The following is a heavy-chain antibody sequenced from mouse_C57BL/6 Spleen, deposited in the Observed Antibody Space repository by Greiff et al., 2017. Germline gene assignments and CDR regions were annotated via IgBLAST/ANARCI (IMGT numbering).Heavy chain of an antibody. CDR1: GYTFTSYW. V-gene: IGHV1-64*01. CDR2: IHPTSGST. D-gene: IGHD2-3*01. Sequence: QVQLQQPGAELVKPGASVKLSCKASGYTFTSYWMHWVKQRPGQGLEWIGMIHPTSGSTNYNEKFKSKATLTVDKSSSTAYMQLSSLTSEDSAVYYGAPCYDGYFYFDYWGQGTTLTVSA. CDR3: APCYDGYFYFDY. J-gene: IGHJ2*01.